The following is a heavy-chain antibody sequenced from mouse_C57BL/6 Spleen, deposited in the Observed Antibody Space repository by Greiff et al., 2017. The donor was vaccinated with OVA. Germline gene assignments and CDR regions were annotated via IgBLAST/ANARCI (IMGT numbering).Heavy chain of an antibody. V-gene: IGHV5-4*01. CDR3: ARDGTTVVATRTSWYFDV. CDR1: GFTFSSYA. D-gene: IGHD1-1*01. Sequence: EVHLVESGGGLVKPGGSLKLSCAASGFTFSSYAMSWVRQTPEKRLEWVATISDGGSYTYYPDNVKGRFTISRDNAKNNLYLQMSHLKSEDTAMYYCARDGTTVVATRTSWYFDVWGTGTTVTVSS. CDR2: ISDGGSYT. J-gene: IGHJ1*03.